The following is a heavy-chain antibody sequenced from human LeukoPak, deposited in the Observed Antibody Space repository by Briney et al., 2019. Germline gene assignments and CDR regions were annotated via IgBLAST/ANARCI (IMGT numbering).Heavy chain of an antibody. Sequence: GGSLRLPCAASGFTFSSYGMHWVRQAPGKGLEWVAFIRYDGSNKYYADSVKGRFTISRDNSKNTLYLQMNSLRAEDTAVYYCAKDSLGYCSSTSCYPDDYWGQGTLVTVSS. J-gene: IGHJ4*02. CDR2: IRYDGSNK. D-gene: IGHD2-2*01. V-gene: IGHV3-30*02. CDR3: AKDSLGYCSSTSCYPDDY. CDR1: GFTFSSYG.